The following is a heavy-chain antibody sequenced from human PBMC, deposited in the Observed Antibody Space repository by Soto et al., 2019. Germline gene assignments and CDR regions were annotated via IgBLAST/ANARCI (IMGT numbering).Heavy chain of an antibody. V-gene: IGHV3-23*01. Sequence: VGSLRLSCAASGFTFSSYAMSWVRQAPGKGLKWVSAISGSGGSTYYADSVKGRFTISRDNSKNTLYLQMNSLRAEDTAVYYCARACPIAARPSDYYYYGMDVWGQGTTVTVSS. CDR2: ISGSGGST. D-gene: IGHD6-6*01. CDR3: ARACPIAARPSDYYYYGMDV. J-gene: IGHJ6*02. CDR1: GFTFSSYA.